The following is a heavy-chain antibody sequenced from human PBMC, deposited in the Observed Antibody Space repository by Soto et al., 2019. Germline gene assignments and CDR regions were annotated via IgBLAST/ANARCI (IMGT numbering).Heavy chain of an antibody. Sequence: SETLSLTCAVYGGSFSGYYWSWIRQPPGKGLEWIGEINHSGSTNYNPSLKSRVTISVDTSKNQFSLKLSSVTAADTAVYYCARERRYCSSTSCQGSPYYYYYYMDVWGKGTTVTVSS. CDR1: GGSFSGYY. CDR2: INHSGST. V-gene: IGHV4-34*01. J-gene: IGHJ6*03. D-gene: IGHD2-2*01. CDR3: ARERRYCSSTSCQGSPYYYYYYMDV.